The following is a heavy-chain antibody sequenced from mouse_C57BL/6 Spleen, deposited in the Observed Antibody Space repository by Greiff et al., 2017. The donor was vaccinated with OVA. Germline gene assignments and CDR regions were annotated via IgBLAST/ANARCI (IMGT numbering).Heavy chain of an antibody. D-gene: IGHD1-1*01. Sequence: QVQLKESGPELVKPGASVKISCKASGYAFSSSWMNWVKQRPGKGLEWIGRIYPGDGDTNYNGKFKGKATLTADKSSSTAYMQLSSLTSEDSAVYFCAYYGYYFDYWGQGTTLTVSS. CDR3: AYYGYYFDY. J-gene: IGHJ2*01. CDR2: IYPGDGDT. CDR1: GYAFSSSW. V-gene: IGHV1-82*01.